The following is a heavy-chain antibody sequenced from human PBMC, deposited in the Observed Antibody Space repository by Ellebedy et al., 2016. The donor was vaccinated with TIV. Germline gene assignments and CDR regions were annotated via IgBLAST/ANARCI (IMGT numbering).Heavy chain of an antibody. CDR1: GFTFRSEW. CDR3: ARAHY. CDR2: IKEDGSEQ. D-gene: IGHD3-10*01. Sequence: PGGSLRLSCAASGFTFRSEWMSWVRQAPGKGLEWVANIKEDGSEQDYVDLVKGRFTISRDNAKNSLYLQMNNLRVEDTAVYYCARAHYWGQGTLVTVSS. J-gene: IGHJ4*02. V-gene: IGHV3-7*01.